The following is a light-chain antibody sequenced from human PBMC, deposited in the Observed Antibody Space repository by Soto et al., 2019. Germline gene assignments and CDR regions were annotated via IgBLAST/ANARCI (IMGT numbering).Light chain of an antibody. Sequence: EIVMTQSPATLSESPGERATLCCRASQSVSSNLAWYQQKPGQAPRLLIYGASTRATGIPARFSGSGSGTEFTLTISSLQSEDFAVYYCQQYNNWPRTFGQGTKLEIK. CDR3: QQYNNWPRT. CDR2: GAS. V-gene: IGKV3-15*01. CDR1: QSVSSN. J-gene: IGKJ2*01.